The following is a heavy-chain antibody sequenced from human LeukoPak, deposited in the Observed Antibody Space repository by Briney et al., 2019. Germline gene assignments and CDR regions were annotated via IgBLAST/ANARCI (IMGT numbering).Heavy chain of an antibody. Sequence: GASVKVSCKASGGTFSSYTISWVRQAPGQGLEWMGRIIPILGIANYAQKFQGRVTITADKSTSTAYMELSSLRSEDTAVYYCARRHYYDSSEKTRYGMDVWGQGTTVTVSS. CDR2: IIPILGIA. J-gene: IGHJ6*02. CDR1: GGTFSSYT. V-gene: IGHV1-69*02. D-gene: IGHD3-22*01. CDR3: ARRHYYDSSEKTRYGMDV.